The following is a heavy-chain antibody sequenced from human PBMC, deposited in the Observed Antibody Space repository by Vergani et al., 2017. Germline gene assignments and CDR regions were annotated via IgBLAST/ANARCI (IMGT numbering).Heavy chain of an antibody. D-gene: IGHD5-12*01. Sequence: EVQLVESGGGLVPPGRSLRLSCAASGFSFGDYAMTWVRQAPGKGLEWVAFIRNKAYGGTTEYAASVKGRFTISRDDSKRLAYLQMNSLRADDTAVYYCTKGSRGYTGYFFDYWGQGTLATVSS. J-gene: IGHJ4*02. CDR2: IRNKAYGGTT. V-gene: IGHV3-49*04. CDR1: GFSFGDYA. CDR3: TKGSRGYTGYFFDY.